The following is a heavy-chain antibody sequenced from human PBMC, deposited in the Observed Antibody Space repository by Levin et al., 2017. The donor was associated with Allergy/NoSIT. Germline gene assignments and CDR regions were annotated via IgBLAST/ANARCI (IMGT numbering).Heavy chain of an antibody. CDR1: GFTFDYYA. J-gene: IGHJ3*02. V-gene: IGHV3-9*01. CDR2: ISWNSGSI. CDR3: ARDNIGLPDAFDI. D-gene: IGHD3-10*01. Sequence: LSLPCAASGFTFDYYAMHWVRQSPGKGLEWVSGISWNSGSIGYADSVKGRFTISRDNAKNSLYLQMNSLRTEDTALYYCARDNIGLPDAFDIWGQGTMVIVSS.